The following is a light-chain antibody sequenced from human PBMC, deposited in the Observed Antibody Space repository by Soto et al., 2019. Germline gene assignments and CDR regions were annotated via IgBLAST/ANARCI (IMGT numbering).Light chain of an antibody. CDR3: QQYYTTPAWT. CDR1: QSVLYSSNNKNY. V-gene: IGKV4-1*01. J-gene: IGKJ1*01. Sequence: IVMTQSPDSLAVSLGERATINCKSSQSVLYSSNNKNYLAWYQQKPGQPPKLLIYWASTRVSGVPDRLAGSGSGTDFTLTLGSLQAEDVAVYYCQQYYTTPAWTFGQGTKVEIK. CDR2: WAS.